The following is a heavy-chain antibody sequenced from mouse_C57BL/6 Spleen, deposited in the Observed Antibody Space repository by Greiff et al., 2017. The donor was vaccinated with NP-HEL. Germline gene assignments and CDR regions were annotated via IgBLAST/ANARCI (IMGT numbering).Heavy chain of an antibody. Sequence: EVKLVESGPELVKPGASVKMSCKASGYTFTDYNMHWVKQSHGKSLEWIGYINPNNGGTSYNQKFKGKATLTVNKSSSTAYMELRSLTSEDSAVYYCARDYYGSSYDYWGQGTTLTVSS. CDR3: ARDYYGSSYDY. D-gene: IGHD1-1*01. J-gene: IGHJ2*01. CDR2: INPNNGGT. V-gene: IGHV1-22*01. CDR1: GYTFTDYN.